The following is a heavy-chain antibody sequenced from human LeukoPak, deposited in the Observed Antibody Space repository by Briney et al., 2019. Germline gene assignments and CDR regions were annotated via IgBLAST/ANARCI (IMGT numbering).Heavy chain of an antibody. CDR3: ARTRGSSSWYINYYYYMDV. Sequence: ASVKVSCKASGYTFTGYYMHWVRQAPGQGLEWMGWINPNSGGTNYAQKFQGRVTMTRDTSISTAYMELSRLRSDDTAVYYCARTRGSSSWYINYYYYMDVWGKGTTVTISS. V-gene: IGHV1-2*02. CDR1: GYTFTGYY. J-gene: IGHJ6*03. D-gene: IGHD6-13*01. CDR2: INPNSGGT.